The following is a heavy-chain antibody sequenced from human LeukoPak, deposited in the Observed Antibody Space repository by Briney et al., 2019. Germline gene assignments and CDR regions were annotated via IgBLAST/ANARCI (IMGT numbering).Heavy chain of an antibody. CDR3: AKDLHSSGWHLGH. CDR1: GFTFSSYP. J-gene: IGHJ4*02. V-gene: IGHV3-23*01. CDR2: FSGTGAST. Sequence: GGSLRLSCAAFGFTFSSYPMIWVRQAPGKGLEWVSGFSGTGASTYYADSVKGRFTISRDNSKNTLYLQMHSLRAEDTAVYYCAKDLHSSGWHLGHWGQGSLVTVSS. D-gene: IGHD6-19*01.